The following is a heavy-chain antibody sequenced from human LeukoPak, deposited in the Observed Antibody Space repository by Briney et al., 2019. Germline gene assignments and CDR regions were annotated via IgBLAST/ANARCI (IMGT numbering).Heavy chain of an antibody. CDR2: IYYSGST. V-gene: IGHV4-39*07. D-gene: IGHD1-7*01. Sequence: TSETLSLTCTVSGGSISSSSYYWGWIRQPPGKGLEWIRSIYYSGSTYYNPSLKSRVTISVDTSKNQFSLKLSSVTAADTAVYYCARDRNWNFRGYYFDYWGQGTLVTVSS. CDR1: GGSISSSSYY. J-gene: IGHJ4*02. CDR3: ARDRNWNFRGYYFDY.